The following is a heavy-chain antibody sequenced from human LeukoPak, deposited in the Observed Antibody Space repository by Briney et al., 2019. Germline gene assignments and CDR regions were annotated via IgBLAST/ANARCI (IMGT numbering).Heavy chain of an antibody. CDR3: ARLFYYYYYMDV. CDR1: GYSISSCYY. V-gene: IGHV4-38-2*02. D-gene: IGHD2-21*01. Sequence: NPSETLSLTCTVSGYSISSCYYWGWIRKPPGKGLEWIGSIYHSGSTYYNPSLKSRVTISVDTSKNQFFLKLSSVTAADTAVYYCARLFYYYYYMDVWGKGTTVTISS. J-gene: IGHJ6*03. CDR2: IYHSGST.